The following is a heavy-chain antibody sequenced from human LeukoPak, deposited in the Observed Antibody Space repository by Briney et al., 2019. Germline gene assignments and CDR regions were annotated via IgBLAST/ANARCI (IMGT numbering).Heavy chain of an antibody. CDR1: GFTFRTYA. Sequence: PGGSLRLSCTGSGFTFRTYAFSWVRQAPGKGLEWVSATGSNGVTYYADSVKGRFTISRDNSKNALYLQMNGLRADDTAVYYCAKDRGSSWYGGSFDYWGQGTLVTVSS. CDR3: AKDRGSSWYGGSFDY. D-gene: IGHD6-13*01. CDR2: TGSNGVT. V-gene: IGHV3-23*01. J-gene: IGHJ4*02.